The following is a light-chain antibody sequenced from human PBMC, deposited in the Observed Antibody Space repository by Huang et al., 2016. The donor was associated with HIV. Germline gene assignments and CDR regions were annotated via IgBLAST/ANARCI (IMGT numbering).Light chain of an antibody. CDR2: WAS. J-gene: IGKJ1*01. V-gene: IGKV4-1*01. CDR1: QSVLSSATNKNY. CDR3: QQYYTSPQT. Sequence: DIVMTQSPDSLAVSLGEAATLTCRSSQSVLSSATNKNYLAWFQQKSGQSPKLLIFWASKREAGVPDRFSASGAGTHFTLTINNVKTEDVAIYYCQQYYTSPQTFGPGTRVEI.